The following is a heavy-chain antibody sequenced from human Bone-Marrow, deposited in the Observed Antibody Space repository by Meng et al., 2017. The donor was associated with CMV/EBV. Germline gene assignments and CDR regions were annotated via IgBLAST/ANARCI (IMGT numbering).Heavy chain of an antibody. J-gene: IGHJ6*02. D-gene: IGHD2-2*01. CDR3: VWYIVVVPPNGMDV. V-gene: IGHV1-8*01. CDR2: MNPNSGNT. CDR1: GYTFTSYD. Sequence: ASVKVSCKASGYTFTSYDINWVRQATGQGLEWMGWMNPNSGNTGYAQKFQGRVTMTRNTSISTAYMELSSLRSEDTAVYYCVWYIVVVPPNGMDVWGQGPTVTVSS.